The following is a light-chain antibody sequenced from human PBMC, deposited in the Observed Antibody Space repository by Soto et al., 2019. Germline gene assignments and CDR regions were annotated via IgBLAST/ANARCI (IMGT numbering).Light chain of an antibody. Sequence: QAVVTQPASVSGSPGQSITISCTGTDSDVGGYNYVSWYQQHPGNAPKVMIYDVSNRPSGVSNRFSGSKSGNTASLIISGLQAEDEADYYCSSYTINGVGVFGGGTKLTVL. V-gene: IGLV2-14*01. CDR2: DVS. J-gene: IGLJ2*01. CDR3: SSYTINGVGV. CDR1: DSDVGGYNY.